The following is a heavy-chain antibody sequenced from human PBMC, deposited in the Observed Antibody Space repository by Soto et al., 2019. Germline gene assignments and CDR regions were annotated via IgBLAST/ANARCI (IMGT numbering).Heavy chain of an antibody. V-gene: IGHV3-23*01. CDR1: AFPFSSYG. CDR2: ISPSGDSP. J-gene: IGHJ4*02. CDR3: AKVFSPEGGNYFDH. Sequence: GFLRLSCAVSAFPFSSYGMSWVRQAPGKGLEWVSRISPSGDSPAYADFVEGRFTVSRDNSKNTLSLLMNSLRAEDTAVYYCAKVFSPEGGNYFDHWGQGTLVTVSS.